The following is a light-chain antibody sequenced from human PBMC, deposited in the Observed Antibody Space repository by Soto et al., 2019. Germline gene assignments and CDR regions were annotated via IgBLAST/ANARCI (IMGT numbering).Light chain of an antibody. CDR2: QAS. J-gene: IGKJ4*01. Sequence: DIQMTQSPSTLSASVGDRVTITCRASQSISSWLAWYQQKPGKAPKLLIHQASSLESGVPSGFSGSRSGIEFTGTISSLQPDGFATYYGQQYNSYPLTYGGGTKVEIK. CDR1: QSISSW. V-gene: IGKV1-5*03. CDR3: QQYNSYPLT.